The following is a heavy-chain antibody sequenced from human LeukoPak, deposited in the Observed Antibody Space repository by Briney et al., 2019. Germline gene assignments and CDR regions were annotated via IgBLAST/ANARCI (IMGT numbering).Heavy chain of an antibody. J-gene: IGHJ4*02. V-gene: IGHV3-33*06. D-gene: IGHD2/OR15-2a*01. CDR3: AKTRGNSTPPDY. Sequence: GGSLRLSCAASGFTFSSYGMHWVRQAPGKGLEWVAVIWYDGSNKYYADSVKGRFTISRDNSKNTLYLQMNSLRAEDTAVYYCAKTRGNSTPPDYWGQGTLVTVSS. CDR1: GFTFSSYG. CDR2: IWYDGSNK.